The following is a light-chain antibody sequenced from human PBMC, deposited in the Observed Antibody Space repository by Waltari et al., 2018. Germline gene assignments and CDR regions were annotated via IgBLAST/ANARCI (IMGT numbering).Light chain of an antibody. Sequence: QSALTQPASVSGSPGPSITLSSIGTTSDLGDYYYVSWYHQFRGKAPKLIIYDVTKRPSGISGRCSGSKSGNTASLTISGLQAEDEGDYYCCSFRGGDSFVFGTGTRVTVV. CDR3: CSFRGGDSFV. J-gene: IGLJ1*01. CDR1: TSDLGDYYY. CDR2: DVT. V-gene: IGLV2-14*03.